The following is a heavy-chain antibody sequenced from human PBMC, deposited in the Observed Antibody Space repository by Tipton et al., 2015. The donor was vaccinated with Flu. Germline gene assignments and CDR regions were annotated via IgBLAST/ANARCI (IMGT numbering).Heavy chain of an antibody. J-gene: IGHJ4*02. CDR2: IYTSGST. V-gene: IGHV4-61*02. CDR3: ARGVDSSGWDDY. D-gene: IGHD6-19*01. Sequence: TLSLTCTVSGGSISSGSYYWSWIRQPAGKGLEWIGRIYTSGSTNYNPSLKSRVTISVDTSKNQFSLKLSSVTAADTAVYCCARGVDSSGWDDYWGQGTLVTVSS. CDR1: GGSISSGSYY.